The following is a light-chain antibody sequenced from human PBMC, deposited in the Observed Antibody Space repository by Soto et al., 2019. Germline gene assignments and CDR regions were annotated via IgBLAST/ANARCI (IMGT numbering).Light chain of an antibody. J-gene: IGKJ4*01. CDR2: DAS. Sequence: SASVGDRVTITCRASQSISSWLAWYQQKPGKAPKLLIYDASSLESGVPSRFSGSGSGTEFTLTISSLQPDDFATYYCQQYNSSPLTFGGGTKVDIK. CDR1: QSISSW. CDR3: QQYNSSPLT. V-gene: IGKV1-5*01.